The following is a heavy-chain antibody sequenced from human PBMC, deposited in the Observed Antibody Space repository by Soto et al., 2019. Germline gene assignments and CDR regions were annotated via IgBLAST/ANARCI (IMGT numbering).Heavy chain of an antibody. CDR1: GYTFTSYG. CDR3: ARVVNMMITFGGVIADFDY. Sequence: GASVKVSCKASGYTFTSYGISWVRQAPGQGLEWMGWISAYNGNTNYAQKLQGRVTMTTDTSTSTAYMELRSLRSDDTAVYYCARVVNMMITFGGVIADFDYWGQGTLVTVSS. J-gene: IGHJ4*02. CDR2: ISAYNGNT. D-gene: IGHD3-16*02. V-gene: IGHV1-18*01.